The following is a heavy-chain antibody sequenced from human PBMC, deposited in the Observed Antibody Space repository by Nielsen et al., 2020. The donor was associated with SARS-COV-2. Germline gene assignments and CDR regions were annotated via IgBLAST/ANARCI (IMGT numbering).Heavy chain of an antibody. J-gene: IGHJ4*02. D-gene: IGHD5-12*01. Sequence: GSLRLSCAVYGGSFSGYYWSWIRQPPGKGLEWIGEINHSESTNYNPSLKSRVTISVDTSKNQFSLKLSSVTAADTAVYYCARGQVATQFDYWGQGTLVTVSS. V-gene: IGHV4-34*01. CDR3: ARGQVATQFDY. CDR2: INHSEST. CDR1: GGSFSGYY.